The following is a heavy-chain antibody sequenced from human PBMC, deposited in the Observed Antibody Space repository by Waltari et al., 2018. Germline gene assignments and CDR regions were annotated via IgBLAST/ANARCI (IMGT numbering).Heavy chain of an antibody. V-gene: IGHV3-30*18. CDR2: AFFDGIKT. D-gene: IGHD3-10*01. CDR3: AKDAFGNTYLDH. J-gene: IGHJ5*02. Sequence: QVQLVESGGGVVQPGMSLRLSCAASGFSLSNFVMHWVRKAPGKGLEWVALAFFDGIKTDYADSVRGRFTISRDNSKNTLYLDINNLRVDETGIYYCAKDAFGNTYLDHWGQGTVVTVSS. CDR1: GFSLSNFV.